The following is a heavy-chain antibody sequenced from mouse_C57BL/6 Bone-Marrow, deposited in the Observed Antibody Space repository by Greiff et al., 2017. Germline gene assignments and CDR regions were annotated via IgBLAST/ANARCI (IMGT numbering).Heavy chain of an antibody. Sequence: QVQLQQSGAELARPGASVKLSCKASGYTFTSYWMHWVKQRPGQGLEWIGMIHPNSGSTNYNEKFKSKATLTVDKSSSTAYMQLSSLTSEDSAVYYCARVTTRFYYFDYWGQGTTLTVSS. CDR2: IHPNSGST. CDR3: ARVTTRFYYFDY. CDR1: GYTFTSYW. D-gene: IGHD1-1*01. J-gene: IGHJ2*01. V-gene: IGHV1-64*01.